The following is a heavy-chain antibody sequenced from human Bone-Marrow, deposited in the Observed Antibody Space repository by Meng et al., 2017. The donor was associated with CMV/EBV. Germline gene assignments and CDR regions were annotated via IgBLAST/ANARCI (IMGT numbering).Heavy chain of an antibody. D-gene: IGHD5-12*01. J-gene: IGHJ4*02. Sequence: ASVKVSCKAAGDTFNNYDINWVRQATGQGLEWMGWMNPNSGNTDYAQKFQGRVTMTMKTSMSTAYMVLSSLRSEDTAVYYCARGRGGTVPTIYYFDFWGQGTLVTVSS. CDR3: ARGRGGTVPTIYYFDF. CDR2: MNPNSGNT. CDR1: GDTFNNYD. V-gene: IGHV1-8*02.